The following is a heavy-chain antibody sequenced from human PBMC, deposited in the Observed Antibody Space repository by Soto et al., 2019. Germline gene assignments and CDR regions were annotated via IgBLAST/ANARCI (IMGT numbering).Heavy chain of an antibody. V-gene: IGHV3-21*01. CDR1: GFTFSSYS. D-gene: IGHD3-16*02. J-gene: IGHJ4*02. Sequence: EVQLVESGGGLVKPGGSLRLSCAASGFTFSSYSMNWVRQAPGKGLEWVSSISSSSSYIYYADSVKGRFTISRDNAKNSLYLQMNSLRAEDTAVYYCARDKGAENPTIYDYVWGSYRWEGYYFDYWGQGTLVTVSS. CDR3: ARDKGAENPTIYDYVWGSYRWEGYYFDY. CDR2: ISSSSSYI.